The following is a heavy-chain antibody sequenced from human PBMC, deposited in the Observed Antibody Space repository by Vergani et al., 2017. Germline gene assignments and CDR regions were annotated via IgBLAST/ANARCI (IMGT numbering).Heavy chain of an antibody. J-gene: IGHJ3*02. CDR2: IYYSGST. CDR3: ARRPGRYCSSTSCPRRGAFDI. D-gene: IGHD2-2*01. V-gene: IGHV4-39*01. CDR1: GGSISSSSYY. Sequence: QLQLQESGPGLVKPSETLSLTCTVSGGSISSSSYYWGWIRQPPGKGLEWIGSIYYSGSTYYNPSLKSRVTISVDTSKNQFSLKLSSVTAADTAVYYCARRPGRYCSSTSCPRRGAFDIWGQGTMVTVSS.